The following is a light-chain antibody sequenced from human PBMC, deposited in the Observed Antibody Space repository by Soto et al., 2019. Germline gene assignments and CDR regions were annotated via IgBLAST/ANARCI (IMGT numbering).Light chain of an antibody. V-gene: IGKV4-1*01. J-gene: IGKJ4*01. CDR3: QQYYTTLT. CDR1: QSVLYSSNNENY. CDR2: GAS. Sequence: DIVMTQSPDSLAVSLGERATINCKSSQSVLYSSNNENYLAWYQQKPGQPPQLLIYGASTRESGVPDRFSGGGSGTDFTLTISSLQAEDVAVYYCQQYYTTLTFGGGTKVEIK.